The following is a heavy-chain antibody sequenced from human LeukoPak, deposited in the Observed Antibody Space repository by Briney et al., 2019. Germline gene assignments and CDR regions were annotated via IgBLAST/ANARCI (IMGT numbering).Heavy chain of an antibody. CDR3: ARPAHPAAGTCFDP. D-gene: IGHD6-13*01. J-gene: IGHJ5*02. Sequence: SETPSLTCTVSGGSISSSSYYWGWIRQPPGKGLEWIGSIYYSGSTYYNPSLKSRVTISVDTSKNQFSLKLSSVTAADTAVYYCARPAHPAAGTCFDPWGQGTLVTVSS. CDR1: GGSISSSSYY. CDR2: IYYSGST. V-gene: IGHV4-39*01.